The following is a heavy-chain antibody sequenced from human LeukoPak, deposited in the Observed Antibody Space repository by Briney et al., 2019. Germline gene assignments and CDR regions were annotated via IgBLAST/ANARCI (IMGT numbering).Heavy chain of an antibody. V-gene: IGHV3-48*04. CDR1: GFTFSSYS. J-gene: IGHJ4*02. Sequence: GGSLRLSCAASGFTFSSYSIDGVRQAPGKGREWLSYISSSSSTIYYADSVKGRFTISRDNAKNSVYLQMNSLRAEDTAVYYCARVWSSGYTKGYWGQGTLVTVSS. D-gene: IGHD3-22*01. CDR3: ARVWSSGYTKGY. CDR2: ISSSSSTI.